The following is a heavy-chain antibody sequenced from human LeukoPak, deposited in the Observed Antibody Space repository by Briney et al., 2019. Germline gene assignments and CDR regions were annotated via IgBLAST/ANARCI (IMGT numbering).Heavy chain of an antibody. CDR3: AKERVGNPYYFDY. Sequence: GRSLRLSCAASGFTFSSYGMHWVRQAPGKGLEWVAVISYDGSNKYYADSVKGRFTISRDNSKNTLYLQMNSLRAEDTAVYYCAKERVGNPYYFDYWGQGTLVTVSS. V-gene: IGHV3-30*18. J-gene: IGHJ4*02. CDR2: ISYDGSNK. CDR1: GFTFSSYG. D-gene: IGHD4-23*01.